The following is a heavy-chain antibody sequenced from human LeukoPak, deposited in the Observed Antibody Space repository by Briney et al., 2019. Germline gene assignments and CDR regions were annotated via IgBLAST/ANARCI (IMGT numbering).Heavy chain of an antibody. V-gene: IGHV4-4*07. J-gene: IGHJ6*03. Sequence: SETPSLTCTVSGGSISSYYWSWIRQPAGKGLEWIGRIYTSGSTNYNPSLKSRVTMSVDTSKNQFSLKLSSVTAADTAVYYCARTRADYYYYYMDVWGKGTTVTVSS. CDR2: IYTSGST. CDR1: GGSISSYY. CDR3: ARTRADYYYYYMDV.